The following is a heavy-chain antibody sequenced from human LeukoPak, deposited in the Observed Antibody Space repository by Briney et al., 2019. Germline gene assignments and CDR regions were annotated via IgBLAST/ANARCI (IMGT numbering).Heavy chain of an antibody. V-gene: IGHV1-18*04. J-gene: IGHJ4*02. CDR2: ISAYNGNT. D-gene: IGHD4-17*01. CDR1: GYTFTGYY. CDR3: ARYGDYVGRYYFDY. Sequence: ASVKVSCKASGYTFTGYYIHWVRQAPGQGLEWMGWISAYNGNTNYAQKLQGRVTMTTDTSTSTAYMGLRSLRSDDTAVYYCARYGDYVGRYYFDYWGQGTLVTVSS.